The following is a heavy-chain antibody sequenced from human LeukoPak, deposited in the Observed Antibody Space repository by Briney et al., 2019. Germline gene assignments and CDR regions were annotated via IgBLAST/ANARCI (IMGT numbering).Heavy chain of an antibody. D-gene: IGHD4-17*01. J-gene: IGHJ4*02. Sequence: GGSLRLSCAASGFTFSSYSMNWVRQAPGKGLEWVSYISSSSNTINYADSVKGRFTISRDNAKNSLHLQMNSLRDEDTAVYYCARAQDYAFDYWGQGTLVTVSS. V-gene: IGHV3-48*02. CDR3: ARAQDYAFDY. CDR2: ISSSSNTI. CDR1: GFTFSSYS.